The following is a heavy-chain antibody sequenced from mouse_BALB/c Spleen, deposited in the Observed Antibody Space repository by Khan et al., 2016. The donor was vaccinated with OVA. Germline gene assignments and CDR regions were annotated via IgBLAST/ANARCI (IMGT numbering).Heavy chain of an antibody. D-gene: IGHD3-2*01. CDR2: INPSNDYT. CDR3: ARWGQHGLRGGLTY. Sequence: QMQLEESGAELARPSASVKMSCKTSGYTFTTYTLHWVKQRPGRSLEWIGYINPSNDYTNYNQKFKDKSTLTADTSSSTAYMKLSSLTSEDSAVFYCARWGQHGLRGGLTYWGQGTLVTVSA. CDR1: GYTFTTYT. J-gene: IGHJ3*01. V-gene: IGHV1-4*01.